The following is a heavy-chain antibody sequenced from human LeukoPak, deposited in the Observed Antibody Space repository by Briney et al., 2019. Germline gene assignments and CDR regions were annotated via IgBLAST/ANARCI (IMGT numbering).Heavy chain of an antibody. J-gene: IGHJ3*02. D-gene: IGHD5-24*01. CDR3: AREMAVPPGAFDI. CDR2: IYYSGST. CDR1: DGSISSYY. Sequence: PSETLSLTCTVSDGSISSYYWSWIRQPPGKGLEWIGYIYYSGSTNYNPSLKSRVTISVDTSKNQFSLKLSSVTAADTAVYYCAREMAVPPGAFDIWGQGTMVTVSS. V-gene: IGHV4-59*01.